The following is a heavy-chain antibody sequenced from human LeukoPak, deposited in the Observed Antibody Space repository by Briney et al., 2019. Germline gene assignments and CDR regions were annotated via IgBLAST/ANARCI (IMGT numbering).Heavy chain of an antibody. V-gene: IGHV4-34*01. J-gene: IGHJ4*02. CDR3: ARVGPADSYGTESFDY. D-gene: IGHD5-18*01. Sequence: PSETLSLTCAVYGGSFSGYYWSWIRQPPGKGLEWIGEINHSGSTNYNPSLKSRVTISVDTSKNQFSLKLSSVTAADTAVYYCARVGPADSYGTESFDYWGQGILVTVSS. CDR1: GGSFSGYY. CDR2: INHSGST.